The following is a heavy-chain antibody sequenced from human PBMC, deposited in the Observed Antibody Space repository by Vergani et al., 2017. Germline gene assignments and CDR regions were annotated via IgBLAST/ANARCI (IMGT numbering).Heavy chain of an antibody. CDR3: ARHRAGSSQGDAFDI. CDR1: GYSFTSYW. J-gene: IGHJ3*02. V-gene: IGHV5-51*01. CDR2: IYPGDSDT. Sequence: EVQLLESGGGLVQPGGSLRLSCKGSGYSFTSYWIGWVRQMPGKGLEWMGIIYPGDSDTRYSPSFQGQVTISADKSISTAYLQWSSLKASDTAMYYCARHRAGSSQGDAFDIWGQGTMVTVSS. D-gene: IGHD6-6*01.